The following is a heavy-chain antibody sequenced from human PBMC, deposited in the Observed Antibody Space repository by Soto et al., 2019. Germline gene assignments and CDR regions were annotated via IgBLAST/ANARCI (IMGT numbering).Heavy chain of an antibody. CDR3: TTGYGSGDGAFDI. D-gene: IGHD3-10*01. V-gene: IGHV3-15*07. CDR2: IKSKTDGGTT. Sequence: EVQLVESGGGLVKPGGSLRLSCAASGFTFSNAWMNWVRQAPGKGLEWVGRIKSKTDGGTTDYAAPVKGRFTISRDDSKNTLYLQMNSLKTEVTAVYYCTTGYGSGDGAFDIWGQGTMVTVSS. J-gene: IGHJ3*02. CDR1: GFTFSNAW.